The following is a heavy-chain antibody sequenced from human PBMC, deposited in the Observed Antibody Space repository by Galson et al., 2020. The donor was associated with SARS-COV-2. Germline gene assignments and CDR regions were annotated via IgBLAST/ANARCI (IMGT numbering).Heavy chain of an antibody. J-gene: IGHJ4*02. D-gene: IGHD6-19*01. Sequence: ASVKVSCKASGYTFTGYYMHWVRQAPGQGLEWMGWINPNSGGTNYAQKFQGRVTMTRDTSISTAYMELSRLRSDDTAVYYCARDLVYIAVAATGYFDYWGQGTLVTVSS. CDR1: GYTFTGYY. CDR2: INPNSGGT. CDR3: ARDLVYIAVAATGYFDY. V-gene: IGHV1-2*02.